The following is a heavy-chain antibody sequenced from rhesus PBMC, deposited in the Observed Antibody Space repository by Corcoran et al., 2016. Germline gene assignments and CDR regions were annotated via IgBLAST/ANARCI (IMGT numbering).Heavy chain of an antibody. Sequence: VQLVQSGAEVKRPGESLRVSCQTSGYRFTNYWITWVRQMPGKGLEWMGRIDPSDSATRYSPSFQGQVTFSVDKSINTAYLQWSSLKASDTATYYCAKDRYSGSPHTYYGLDSWGQGVLVTVSP. V-gene: IGHV5-20*02. CDR1: GYRFTNYW. D-gene: IGHD6-25*01. J-gene: IGHJ6*01. CDR3: AKDRYSGSPHTYYGLDS. CDR2: IDPSDSAT.